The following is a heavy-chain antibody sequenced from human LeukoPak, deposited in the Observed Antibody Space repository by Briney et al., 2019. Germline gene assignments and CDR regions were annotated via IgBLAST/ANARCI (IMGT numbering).Heavy chain of an antibody. CDR2: IWYDGSNK. CDR3: AKTRWELLPEGLLDY. D-gene: IGHD1-26*01. V-gene: IGHV3-33*06. Sequence: GRSLRLSCAASGFTFSSYGMHWVRQAPGKGLEWVAVIWYDGSNKYYADSVKGRFTISRDNSKNTLYLQMNSLRAADTAVYYCAKTRWELLPEGLLDYWGQGTLVTVSS. J-gene: IGHJ4*02. CDR1: GFTFSSYG.